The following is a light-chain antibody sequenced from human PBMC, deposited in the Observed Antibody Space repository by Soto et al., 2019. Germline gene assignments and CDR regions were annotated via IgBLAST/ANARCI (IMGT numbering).Light chain of an antibody. V-gene: IGKV3D-20*02. CDR1: QSVSSSY. Sequence: EIVLTQSPGTLSLSPGERATLSCRASQSVSSSYLAWYQQKPGQAPRLLIYGASSRATGIPARFSGSGFGTDFTLTISSLEPEDAAVYYCQQCSNWPPITFGQGTRLEIK. CDR2: GAS. CDR3: QQCSNWPPIT. J-gene: IGKJ5*01.